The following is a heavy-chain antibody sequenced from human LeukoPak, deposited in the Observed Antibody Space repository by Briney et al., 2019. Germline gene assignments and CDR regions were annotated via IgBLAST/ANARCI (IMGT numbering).Heavy chain of an antibody. CDR2: IRYDGSNK. CDR3: AKDRGYKAINEYFQH. Sequence: GGSLRLSCAASGFTFSSYGMHWVRQAPGKGLEWVAFIRYDGSNKYYADSVKGRFTISRDNSKNTLYLQMNSLRAEDTAVYYCAKDRGYKAINEYFQHWGQGTLVTVSS. J-gene: IGHJ1*01. CDR1: GFTFSSYG. D-gene: IGHD5-18*01. V-gene: IGHV3-30*02.